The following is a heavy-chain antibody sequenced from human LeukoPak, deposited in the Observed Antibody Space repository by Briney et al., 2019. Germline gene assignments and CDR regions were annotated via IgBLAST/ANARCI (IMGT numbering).Heavy chain of an antibody. V-gene: IGHV4-34*01. CDR3: ARAQWLADY. CDR1: GGSFSGYY. CDR2: INHSGST. D-gene: IGHD6-19*01. Sequence: SETLSLTCALYGGSFSGYYWSWIRQPPGKGLEWIGEINHSGSTTYNPSLKSRVTISVDTSKNQFSLKLSSVTAADTAVYYCARAQWLADYWGQGTLVTVSS. J-gene: IGHJ4*02.